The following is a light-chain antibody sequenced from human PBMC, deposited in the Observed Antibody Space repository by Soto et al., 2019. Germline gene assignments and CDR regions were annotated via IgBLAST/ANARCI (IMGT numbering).Light chain of an antibody. V-gene: IGKV3-15*01. CDR2: GAS. CDR3: QQYDVWRT. CDR1: QSVDSK. J-gene: IGKJ1*01. Sequence: EIVMTQSPPTLSVSPGERATLSCRAGQSVDSKLAWYQQKPGQAPRLLIYGASTRATGIPDRFSGSGSGTEFTLTISSLQSEDFAVYYCQQYDVWRTFGQGTKVDIK.